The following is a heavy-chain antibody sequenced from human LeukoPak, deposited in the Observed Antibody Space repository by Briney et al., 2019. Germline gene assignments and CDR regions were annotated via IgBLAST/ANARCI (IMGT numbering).Heavy chain of an antibody. Sequence: SETLSLTCVVSGGSISPYYWSWIRQSPGKGLDWIGYIDPSGSASYNPSLKSRVTIFVDTSKNLFSLILTSVSASDTAIYYCARDHWLFSSKTWYYYGMDVWGQGTTVTVSS. CDR1: GGSISPYY. D-gene: IGHD3-9*01. CDR2: IDPSGSA. CDR3: ARDHWLFSSKTWYYYGMDV. V-gene: IGHV4-59*01. J-gene: IGHJ6*02.